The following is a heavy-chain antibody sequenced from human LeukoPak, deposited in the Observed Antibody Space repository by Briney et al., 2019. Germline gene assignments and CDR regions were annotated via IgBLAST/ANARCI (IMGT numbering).Heavy chain of an antibody. CDR1: EFTFSTYS. CDR2: ISSSSSYI. Sequence: PGGSLRLSCAASEFTFSTYSMNWVRQAPGKGLEWLSSISSSSSYIYYADSVKGRFTISRDDAKNSLYLQMNSLRAEDTAVYYCARGTSGGWHQYYYYMDVWGKGTTVTVSS. J-gene: IGHJ6*03. CDR3: ARGTSGGWHQYYYYMDV. D-gene: IGHD6-19*01. V-gene: IGHV3-21*01.